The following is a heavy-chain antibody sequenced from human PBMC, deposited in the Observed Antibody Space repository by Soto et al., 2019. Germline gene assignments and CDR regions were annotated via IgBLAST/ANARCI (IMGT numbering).Heavy chain of an antibody. V-gene: IGHV3-9*01. J-gene: IGHJ1*01. CDR3: VKDESINWYSGHFRH. Sequence: PGGSLRLSCAASGFTFEDYAIHWVRQVPGKGLEWVSGINWNSGSIGYGDSVKGRSAISRDNAKNSLHLQMNSLSAEDTAFYYCVKDESINWYSGHFRHWGQGTLVTVSS. CDR2: INWNSGSI. CDR1: GFTFEDYA. D-gene: IGHD6-13*01.